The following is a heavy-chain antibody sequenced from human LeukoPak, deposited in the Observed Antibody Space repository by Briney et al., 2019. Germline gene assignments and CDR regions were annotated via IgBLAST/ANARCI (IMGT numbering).Heavy chain of an antibody. V-gene: IGHV4-59*08. CDR2: IYYGGST. D-gene: IGHD3-22*01. CDR1: GDSINNYY. J-gene: IGHJ5*02. Sequence: PSETLSLTCTVSGDSINNYYWSWIRQPPGKGLEWIGYIYYGGSTNYNPSLKSRVTISVDTSKNQFSLKLSSVTAADTAVYYCASQFPYYYDSSGYQGWFDPWGQGTLVTVSS. CDR3: ASQFPYYYDSSGYQGWFDP.